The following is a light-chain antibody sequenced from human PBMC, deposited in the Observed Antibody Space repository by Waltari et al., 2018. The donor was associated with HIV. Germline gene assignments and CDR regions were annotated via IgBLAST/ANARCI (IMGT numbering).Light chain of an antibody. CDR1: QSISSY. V-gene: IGKV1-39*01. Sequence: DIQMTQSPSSLSASVGDRVSITCRASQSISSYLNWYQQKSGKAPNLLIYDASTLQSGVPSRVSGGGSGTDFTLTISSLQPEDCAIYYCQQSYSSPPSFGQGTRLEIK. J-gene: IGKJ5*01. CDR2: DAS. CDR3: QQSYSSPPS.